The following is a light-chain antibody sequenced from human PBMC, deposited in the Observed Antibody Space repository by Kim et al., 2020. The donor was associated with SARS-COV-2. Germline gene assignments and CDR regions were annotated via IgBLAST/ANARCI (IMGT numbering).Light chain of an antibody. CDR1: SSDVGSYNL. CDR3: CSYAGSSTSVV. CDR2: EVS. J-gene: IGLJ2*01. Sequence: QSALTQPASVSGSPGRSITISCTGTSSDVGSYNLVSWYQQHPGKAPKLMIYEVSKRPSGVSNRFSGSKSGNTASLTISGLQAEDEADYYCCSYAGSSTSVVFGGGTQLTVL. V-gene: IGLV2-23*02.